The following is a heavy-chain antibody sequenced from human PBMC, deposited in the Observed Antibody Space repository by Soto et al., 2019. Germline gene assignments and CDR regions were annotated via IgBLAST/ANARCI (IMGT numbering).Heavy chain of an antibody. J-gene: IGHJ3*02. V-gene: IGHV5-51*01. Sequence: EVQLVQSGAEVKKPGESLKISCKGSGYSFTSYWIGWVRQMPGKGLEWMGLIYPGDSDTRYSPSFQGQVTISADKYISSAYLQWSSLKASDTAMYYCAGRYCTNGVCPPDAFDIWGQGTMVSVSS. D-gene: IGHD2-8*01. CDR3: AGRYCTNGVCPPDAFDI. CDR1: GYSFTSYW. CDR2: IYPGDSDT.